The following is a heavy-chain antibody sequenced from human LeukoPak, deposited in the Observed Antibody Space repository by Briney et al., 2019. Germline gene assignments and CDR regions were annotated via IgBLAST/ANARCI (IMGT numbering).Heavy chain of an antibody. CDR3: ARDDCSTTPCYAY. CDR2: IWYDGSKT. J-gene: IGHJ4*02. Sequence: GGSLRLSCTTSGFTFTNYGVNWVRQAPGKGLEWVAAIWYDGSKTSYTDSVKGRFTVSRDISKNTVYLQMNGLKAEDTAVYYCARDDCSTTPCYAYWGQGTLVTVSS. D-gene: IGHD2-2*01. V-gene: IGHV3-33*01. CDR1: GFTFTNYG.